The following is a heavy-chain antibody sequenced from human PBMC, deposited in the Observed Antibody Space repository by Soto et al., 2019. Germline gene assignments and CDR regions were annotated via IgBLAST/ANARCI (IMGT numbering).Heavy chain of an antibody. CDR1: GGSFSGYY. CDR3: ARGYDYIWGSLDY. J-gene: IGHJ4*02. D-gene: IGHD3-16*01. CDR2: INHGGST. Sequence: SETLSLTCAVYGGSFSGYYWSWIRQPPGKGLEWIGEINHGGSTNYNPSLKSRVTISVDTSKNQFSLKLSSVTAADTAVYYCARGYDYIWGSLDYWGQGTLVTVSS. V-gene: IGHV4-34*01.